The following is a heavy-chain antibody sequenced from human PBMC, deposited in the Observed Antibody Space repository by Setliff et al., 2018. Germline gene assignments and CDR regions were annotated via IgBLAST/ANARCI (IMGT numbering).Heavy chain of an antibody. J-gene: IGHJ6*02. CDR1: GGSISPYF. V-gene: IGHV4-59*01. Sequence: SETLSLTCTVSGGSISPYFWSWIRQPPGKGLEWNGYIYHNGNTNFNPSLKTRVTMSVDTSKNQFALNLKSVTAADTAVYYCVRDRTAYSYGLDVWGQGTTVTVSS. CDR2: IYHNGNT. CDR3: VRDRTAYSYGLDV. D-gene: IGHD5-18*01.